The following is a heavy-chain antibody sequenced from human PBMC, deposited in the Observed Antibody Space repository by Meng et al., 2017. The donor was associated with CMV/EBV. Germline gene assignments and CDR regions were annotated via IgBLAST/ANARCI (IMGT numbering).Heavy chain of an antibody. D-gene: IGHD2-2*01. J-gene: IGHJ6*02. CDR1: GFTFSSYV. CDR3: ARGVVVPAAISVRVISVLGYYYYGMDV. V-gene: IGHV3-30*04. Sequence: LSLTGAASGFTFSSYVMHWVRQAPGKGLEWVAVISYDGSNKYYADSVKGRFTISRDNSKNTLYLQMNSLRAEDTAVYYCARGVVVPAAISVRVISVLGYYYYGMDVWGQGTTVTVSS. CDR2: ISYDGSNK.